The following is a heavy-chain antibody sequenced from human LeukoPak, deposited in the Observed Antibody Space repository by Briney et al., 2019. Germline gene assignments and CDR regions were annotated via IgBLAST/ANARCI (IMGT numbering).Heavy chain of an antibody. D-gene: IGHD3-10*01. CDR1: GFTFGDFP. Sequence: GGSLRLSCTASGFTFGDFPMHWFRQAPGKGLEWVTFIGYDGRNKYYADSVKGRFTISRDNSKNTLYLQMNSLRAEDTAVYYCAKDNAYYYADYWGQGTLVTVSS. CDR3: AKDNAYYYADY. J-gene: IGHJ4*02. V-gene: IGHV3-30*02. CDR2: IGYDGRNK.